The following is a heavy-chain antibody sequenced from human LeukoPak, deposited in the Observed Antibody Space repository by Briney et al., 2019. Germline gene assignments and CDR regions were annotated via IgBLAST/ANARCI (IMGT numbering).Heavy chain of an antibody. D-gene: IGHD2-8*01. Sequence: GASVKVSCKFSGYTLTELSMNWVRQAPAQGLEWMGIMNLSVGATTYAPRFQGRVTMTRYTSTSTFYMELSGLTSEDTAVYYCGREAVFQAFDFWGQGTMVTVSS. V-gene: IGHV1-46*01. CDR3: GREAVFQAFDF. CDR1: GYTLTELS. CDR2: MNLSVGAT. J-gene: IGHJ3*01.